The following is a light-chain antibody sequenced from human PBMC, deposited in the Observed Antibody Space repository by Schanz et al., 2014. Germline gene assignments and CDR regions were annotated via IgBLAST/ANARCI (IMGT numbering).Light chain of an antibody. Sequence: DIVMTQSPDSLAVSLGERATINCKSSQSVLYSSNNKNYLAWYQQKPGQPPKLLIYWASTRQSGVPDRFSGSGSETEFTLTISSLQADDVAVYFCQQYYSRPLTFGGGTKVEIK. V-gene: IGKV4-1*01. CDR2: WAS. CDR3: QQYYSRPLT. CDR1: QSVLYSSNNKNY. J-gene: IGKJ4*01.